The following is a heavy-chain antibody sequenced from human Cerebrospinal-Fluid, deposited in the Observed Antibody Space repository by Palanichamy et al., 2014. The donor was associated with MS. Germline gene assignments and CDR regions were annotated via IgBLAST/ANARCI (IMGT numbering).Heavy chain of an antibody. CDR2: ISGSDTST. D-gene: IGHD2-15*01. V-gene: IGHV3-23*01. CDR3: AKDAGWYLYYYFDL. Sequence: QLLESGGGLVQPGGSLRLSCEVSGFTFSSYAMSWVRQAPGKELEWVSAISGSDTSTNYADSVRGRFTISRDNSKNTLYLQMDSLGAADSALYFCAKDAGWYLYYYFDLWGRGTQVTVSS. J-gene: IGHJ2*01. CDR1: GFTFSSYA.